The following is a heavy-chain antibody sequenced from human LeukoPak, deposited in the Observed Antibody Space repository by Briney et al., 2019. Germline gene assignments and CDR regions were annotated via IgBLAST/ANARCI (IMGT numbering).Heavy chain of an antibody. CDR1: GYTFTSYG. Sequence: ASVKVSCKASGYTFTSYGISWVRQAPGQGLEWMGWISAYNGNTNYAQKLQGRVTMTTDTSTSTAYMELRSLRSDDTAVDYCARARNRNWNDNGYYFDYWGQGTLVTVSS. V-gene: IGHV1-18*01. CDR2: ISAYNGNT. J-gene: IGHJ4*02. CDR3: ARARNRNWNDNGYYFDY. D-gene: IGHD1-20*01.